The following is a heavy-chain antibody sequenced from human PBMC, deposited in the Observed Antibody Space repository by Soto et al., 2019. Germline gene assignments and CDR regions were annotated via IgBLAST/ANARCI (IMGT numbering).Heavy chain of an antibody. V-gene: IGHV3-74*01. J-gene: IGHJ4*02. CDR2: ISPDGSNT. CDR3: ERNNYMDY. Sequence: GGSLRLSCVASGFTFSNYWMHWVRQAPGKGLVWVSRISPDGSNTNYADSVKGRFTISRDNAKNTVYLQMNSLRAEDTALYYWERNNYMDYWGQGTLVTVSS. CDR1: GFTFSNYW.